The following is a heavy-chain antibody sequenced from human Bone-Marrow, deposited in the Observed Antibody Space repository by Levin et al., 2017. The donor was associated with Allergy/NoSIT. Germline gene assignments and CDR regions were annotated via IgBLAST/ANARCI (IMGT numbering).Heavy chain of an antibody. Sequence: PRASVKVSCKASGYTFSHYAITWVRQAPGQGLEWVDWISGNNGITEYAQKFEGRVIMTIDTSTSTAYMELRGLRSDDTAVYFCARDWKAVAGSGWFDPWGQGTLVTVSS. J-gene: IGHJ5*02. V-gene: IGHV1-18*01. D-gene: IGHD6-19*01. CDR2: ISGNNGIT. CDR1: GYTFSHYA. CDR3: ARDWKAVAGSGWFDP.